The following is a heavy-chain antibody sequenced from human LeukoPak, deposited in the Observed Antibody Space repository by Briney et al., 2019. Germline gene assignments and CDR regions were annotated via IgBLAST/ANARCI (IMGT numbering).Heavy chain of an antibody. J-gene: IGHJ4*02. CDR3: ARGAYSSSSN. CDR1: KFTFSSYA. V-gene: IGHV3-23*01. Sequence: GGSLRLSCAASKFTFSSYAMSWVRQAPGKGLEWVSGISGSGGSTYYADSVKGRFTISRDNSKNTLYLQMNSLRAEDTAVYYCARGAYSSSSNWGQGTLVTVSS. CDR2: ISGSGGST. D-gene: IGHD6-6*01.